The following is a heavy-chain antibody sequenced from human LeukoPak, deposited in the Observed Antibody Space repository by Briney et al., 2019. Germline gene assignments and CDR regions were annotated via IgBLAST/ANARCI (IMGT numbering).Heavy chain of an antibody. CDR3: AREVWRYCSSTSCNKKKSDAFDI. D-gene: IGHD2-2*01. Sequence: SVKVSCKASGGTFSSYAISWVRQAPGQGLEWMGGIIPIFDTANYAQKFQGRVTITADESTSTAYMELSSLRSEDTAVYYCAREVWRYCSSTSCNKKKSDAFDIWGQGTMVTVSS. CDR2: IIPIFDTA. V-gene: IGHV1-69*01. CDR1: GGTFSSYA. J-gene: IGHJ3*02.